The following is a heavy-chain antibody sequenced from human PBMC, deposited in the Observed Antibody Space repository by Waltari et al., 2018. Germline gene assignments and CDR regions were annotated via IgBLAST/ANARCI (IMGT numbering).Heavy chain of an antibody. CDR1: GGSISSGDYY. V-gene: IGHV4-30-4*08. Sequence: QVQLQESGPGLVKPSQTLSLTCTVSGGSISSGDYYWIWIRQPPGKGLEWVGYSYYSGNTYYNPSLMSRVTNTVDTSKNQFSLTLSSVTAADTDVYYCARAVFGDYGDYWGQGTLVTVSS. CDR3: ARAVFGDYGDY. CDR2: SYYSGNT. D-gene: IGHD4-17*01. J-gene: IGHJ4*02.